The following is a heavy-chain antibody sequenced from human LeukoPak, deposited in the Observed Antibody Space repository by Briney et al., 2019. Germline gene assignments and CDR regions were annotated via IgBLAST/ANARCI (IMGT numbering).Heavy chain of an antibody. CDR1: GGTFSSYA. Sequence: ASVKVSCKASGGTFSSYAISWVRQAPGQGLEWMGRITPILGIANYAQKFQGRVTITADKSTSTAYMELSSLRSEDTAVYYCARDHYDILTGYSTNNWFDPWGQGTLVTVSS. CDR2: ITPILGIA. J-gene: IGHJ5*02. D-gene: IGHD3-9*01. V-gene: IGHV1-69*04. CDR3: ARDHYDILTGYSTNNWFDP.